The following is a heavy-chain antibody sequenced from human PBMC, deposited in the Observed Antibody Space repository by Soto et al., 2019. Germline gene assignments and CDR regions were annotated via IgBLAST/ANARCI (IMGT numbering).Heavy chain of an antibody. J-gene: IGHJ5*02. Sequence: ASVKVSCKSPRDTFTSYYINWGRRAPGQGLECMGVINPHGGSTAYAQKFKGRVTLTRDTSASTVYMEVSSLTSEDTAMYYCARSSGGNFGIIIEGTNWFAPWGQGTLVTVSS. D-gene: IGHD1-26*01. CDR1: RDTFTSYY. CDR3: ARSSGGNFGIIIEGTNWFAP. CDR2: INPHGGST. V-gene: IGHV1-46*01.